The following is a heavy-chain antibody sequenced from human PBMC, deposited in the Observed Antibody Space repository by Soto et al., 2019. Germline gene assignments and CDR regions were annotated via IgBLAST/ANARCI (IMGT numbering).Heavy chain of an antibody. V-gene: IGHV4-59*12. CDR2: IYXXXXX. D-gene: IGHD6-13*01. CDR1: GFTFSSYW. Sequence: GSLRLSCAASGFTFSSYWMGWVRQDPGKGLEXXGXIYXXXXXNXXPSLKSRVTISVDTSKNQFSLRLTSVTAADTAVYYCARLRIPAAGSSWGQGTLVTVSS. CDR3: ARLRIPAAGSS. J-gene: IGHJ4*02.